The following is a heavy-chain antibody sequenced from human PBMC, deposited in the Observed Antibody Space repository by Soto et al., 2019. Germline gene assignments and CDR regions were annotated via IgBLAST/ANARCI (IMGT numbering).Heavy chain of an antibody. J-gene: IGHJ4*02. CDR1: GYSFTGYY. D-gene: IGHD2-8*02. CDR2: INPDSGAT. Sequence: HEHLVQSGAEVKRPGASLKVSCKASGYSFTGYYIHWVRQAPGQGLEWMGWINPDSGATNYGQNFQGRVTLTSDTSISTASMDLTSLTSDDAAVDYCARGDYGTGGYPFPYFDYWGQGTLVIVSS. CDR3: ARGDYGTGGYPFPYFDY. V-gene: IGHV1-2*02.